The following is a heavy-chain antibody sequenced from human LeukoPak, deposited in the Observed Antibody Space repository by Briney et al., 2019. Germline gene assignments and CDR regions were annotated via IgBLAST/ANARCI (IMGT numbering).Heavy chain of an antibody. V-gene: IGHV4-39*01. CDR1: GGSISSSSYY. J-gene: IGHJ6*03. CDR2: IYYSGST. D-gene: IGHD2-15*01. Sequence: PSETLSLTCTGSGGSISSSSYYWGWIRQPPGKGLEWIGSIYYSGSTYYNPSLKSRVTISVDTSKNQFSLKLSPVTAADTAVYYCARRGGRRFNYYYMDVWGKGTTVTISS. CDR3: ARRGGRRFNYYYMDV.